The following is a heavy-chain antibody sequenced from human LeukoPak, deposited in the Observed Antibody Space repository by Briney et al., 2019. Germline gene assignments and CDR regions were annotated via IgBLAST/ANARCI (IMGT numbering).Heavy chain of an antibody. J-gene: IGHJ6*04. V-gene: IGHV1-2*02. CDR1: GYTFTGYY. D-gene: IGHD5-24*01. CDR3: AREGGLATPNYYHYGMDV. Sequence: ASVKVSCKASGYTFTGYYLHWVRQPPGPGHGWKGWINPNSCGTNYAQKFQGKVTMTRDTSISTAYMELSRLRSDDTAVYYWAREGGLATPNYYHYGMDVWGEGTTVTVSS. CDR2: INPNSCGT.